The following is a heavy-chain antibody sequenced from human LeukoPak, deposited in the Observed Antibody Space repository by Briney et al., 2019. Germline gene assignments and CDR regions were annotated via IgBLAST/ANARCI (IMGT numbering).Heavy chain of an antibody. V-gene: IGHV4-39*07. CDR3: ARGLRGGSGYLAFSYYFDY. J-gene: IGHJ4*02. CDR1: GGFISSSNYY. D-gene: IGHD3-10*01. Sequence: ASETLSLTRTVSGGFISSSNYYWGWIRQPPGKGLEWVGSIYYRGSTNYNPSLKSRVTMSVDTSKNQFSLKLSSVTAADTAVYYCARGLRGGSGYLAFSYYFDYWGQGTLVTVSS. CDR2: IYYRGST.